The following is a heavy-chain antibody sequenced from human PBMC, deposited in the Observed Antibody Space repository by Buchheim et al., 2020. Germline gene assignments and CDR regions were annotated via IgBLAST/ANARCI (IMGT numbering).Heavy chain of an antibody. J-gene: IGHJ5*02. CDR1: GFTFSSYG. CDR2: ISYDGSNK. V-gene: IGHV3-30*03. CDR3: ARHEYSSSSGSNWFDP. D-gene: IGHD6-6*01. Sequence: QVQLVESGGGVVQPGRSLRLSCAASGFTFSSYGMHWVRQAPGKGLEWVAVISYDGSNKYYADSVKGRFTISRDNSKNTLYLQMNSLRAEDTAVYYCARHEYSSSSGSNWFDPWGQGTL.